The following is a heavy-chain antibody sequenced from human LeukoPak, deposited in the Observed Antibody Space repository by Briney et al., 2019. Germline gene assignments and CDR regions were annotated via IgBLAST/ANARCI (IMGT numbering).Heavy chain of an antibody. Sequence: GGSLRLSCAASGFTFSSYSMNWVRQAPGKGLEWVSSISSSSYIYYADSVKGRFTISRDNAKNSLYLQMNSLRAEDTAVYYCARDSIVVVPAASDTYYYYMDVWGKGTTVTVSS. CDR1: GFTFSSYS. D-gene: IGHD2-2*01. CDR3: ARDSIVVVPAASDTYYYYMDV. CDR2: ISSSSYI. V-gene: IGHV3-21*01. J-gene: IGHJ6*03.